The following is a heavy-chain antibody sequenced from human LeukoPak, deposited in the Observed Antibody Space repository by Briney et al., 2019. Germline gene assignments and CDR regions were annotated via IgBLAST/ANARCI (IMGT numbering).Heavy chain of an antibody. CDR2: IYHSGNT. CDR3: ARVNDYVWGRYRSHYFGS. V-gene: IGHV4-38-2*02. J-gene: IGHJ4*02. D-gene: IGHD3-16*02. CDR1: GYSLSSGYY. Sequence: SETLSLTCSVSGYSLSSGYYWGWIRQPPGKGLEWIGSIYHSGNTYYNPSLKSRLSISIDTSKNQFSLKLNSVTVADTAVYYCARVNDYVWGRYRSHYFGSWGQGTLVTVSS.